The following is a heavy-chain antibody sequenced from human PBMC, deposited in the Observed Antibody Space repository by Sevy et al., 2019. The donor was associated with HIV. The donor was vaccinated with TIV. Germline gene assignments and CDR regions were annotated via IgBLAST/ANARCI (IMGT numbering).Heavy chain of an antibody. V-gene: IGHV3-64D*06. J-gene: IGHJ6*02. Sequence: GGSLRLSCSASGFTFSSYAMHWVRQAPGKGLEYVSAISSNGGSTYYADSVKGRFTISRDNSKNTLYLQMSSLRAEDTAVYYCVKGSRFLEWLLRDYSYYGMDVWGQGTTVTVSS. CDR2: ISSNGGST. CDR1: GFTFSSYA. CDR3: VKGSRFLEWLLRDYSYYGMDV. D-gene: IGHD3-3*01.